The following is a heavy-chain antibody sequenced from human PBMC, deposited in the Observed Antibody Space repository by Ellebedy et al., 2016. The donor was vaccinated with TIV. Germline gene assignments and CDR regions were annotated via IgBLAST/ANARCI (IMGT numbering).Heavy chain of an antibody. CDR1: GGSFSGYY. J-gene: IGHJ4*02. Sequence: MPSETLSLTCGVSGGSFSGYYWSLIRQSPGKGLEWIGEVSHSGSAYYNPSLESRFTILVDMSKDQFSLGLHSVTAADTAIYYCARGGRARLGRNSRGYSPYDFWGQGTLVTVSS. D-gene: IGHD3-22*01. CDR3: ARGGRARLGRNSRGYSPYDF. V-gene: IGHV4-34*01. CDR2: VSHSGSA.